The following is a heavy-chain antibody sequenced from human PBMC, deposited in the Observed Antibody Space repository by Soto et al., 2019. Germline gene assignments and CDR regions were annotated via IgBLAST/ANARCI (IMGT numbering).Heavy chain of an antibody. CDR1: GYTFTSYA. V-gene: IGHV1-3*01. J-gene: IGHJ5*02. Sequence: ASVKVSCKASGYTFTSYARHWVRQAPGQRLEWMGWINAGNGNTKYSQKFQGRVTITRDTSASTAYMELSSLRSEDTDVYYCACGRGTGTTSKWVDPWGQGTLVPFSS. D-gene: IGHD1-7*01. CDR2: INAGNGNT. CDR3: ACGRGTGTTSKWVDP.